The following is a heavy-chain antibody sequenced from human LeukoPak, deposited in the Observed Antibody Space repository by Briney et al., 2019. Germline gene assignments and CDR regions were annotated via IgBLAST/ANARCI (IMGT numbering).Heavy chain of an antibody. CDR2: IYYSGST. V-gene: IGHV4-61*08. CDR1: GGSISSGGYY. CDR3: ARATRSPHYDFWSGHNWFDP. Sequence: SETLSLTCTVSGGSISSGGYYWSWIRQHPGKGLEWIGYIYYSGSTYYNPSLKSRVTISVDTSKNQFSLKLSSVTAADTAVYYCARATRSPHYDFWSGHNWFDPWGQGTLVTVSS. J-gene: IGHJ5*02. D-gene: IGHD3-3*01.